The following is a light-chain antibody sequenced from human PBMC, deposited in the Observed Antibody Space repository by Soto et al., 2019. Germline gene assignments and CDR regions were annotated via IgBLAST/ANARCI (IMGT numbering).Light chain of an antibody. V-gene: IGKV3D-15*01. CDR1: QSISIN. CDR3: QQFRNWPWT. J-gene: IGKJ1*01. CDR2: AGS. Sequence: EIVLTQSPGTLSVSPGDRVTLSCRASQSISINLAWYQHKPGQAPRLLIHAGSTRATGIPARISGSGSGTEFTLTISSLQSEDFAVYYCQQFRNWPWTFGQGTTVEV.